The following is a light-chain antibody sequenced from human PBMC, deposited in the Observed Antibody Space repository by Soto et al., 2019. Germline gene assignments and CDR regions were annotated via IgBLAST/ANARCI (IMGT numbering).Light chain of an antibody. CDR1: SSDIGSYNH. CDR3: IANTARQSEL. CDR2: AVS. Sequence: QSALTKPASVSGSPGQSITISCSGTSSDIGSYNHVAWNQQFPGPSPKPMIYAVSDRPPGVSDRFSGSKSGIPASLTISGLQTEDEADYACIANTARQSELSGPGTKGTV. J-gene: IGLJ1*01. V-gene: IGLV2-14*03.